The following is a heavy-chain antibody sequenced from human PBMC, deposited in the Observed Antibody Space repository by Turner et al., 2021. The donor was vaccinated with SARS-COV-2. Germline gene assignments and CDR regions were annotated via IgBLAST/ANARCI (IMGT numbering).Heavy chain of an antibody. Sequence: QLQPQDAGPGTVKPSETLSPNCNVPGGFISSSRYYWGWSRQPPGKGLEWIGGIYYSGSTYYNPSLKSRVTISVDTSKNQFSLKLSSVTAADTAVFYCARGSPQGWYVPFFDYWGQGTLVTVSS. CDR3: ARGSPQGWYVPFFDY. CDR1: GGFISSSRYY. CDR2: IYYSGST. V-gene: IGHV4-39*01. D-gene: IGHD6-19*01. J-gene: IGHJ4*02.